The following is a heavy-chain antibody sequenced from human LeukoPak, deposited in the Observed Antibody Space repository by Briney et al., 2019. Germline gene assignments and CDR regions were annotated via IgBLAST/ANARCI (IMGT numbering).Heavy chain of an antibody. V-gene: IGHV4-34*01. CDR2: INHGGST. CDR3: ARGSVYYDFWSGYYRQGPEPSFDP. J-gene: IGHJ5*02. D-gene: IGHD3-3*01. CDR1: GGSFSGYY. Sequence: SETLSLTCAVYGGSFSGYYWSWIRQPPGKGLEWIGEINHGGSTNYNPSLKSRVTISVDTSKNQFSLKLSSVTAADTAVYYCARGSVYYDFWSGYYRQGPEPSFDPWGQGTLVTVSS.